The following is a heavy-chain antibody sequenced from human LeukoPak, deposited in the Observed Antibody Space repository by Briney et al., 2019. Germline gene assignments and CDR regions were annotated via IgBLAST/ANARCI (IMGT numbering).Heavy chain of an antibody. D-gene: IGHD3-22*01. CDR2: IYWNDEK. J-gene: IGHJ4*02. Sequence: SGPTLVNPTQTLTLTCTLSGLSLSTGGVGAGWIRQPPGKALEWLALIYWNDEKRYSTSLKSRLTITKDTSKNQVVLTMTNMDPVDTATYYCAHRRIELYDSSGGFYFDYWGQGTLVTVSS. CDR1: GLSLSTGGVG. CDR3: AHRRIELYDSSGGFYFDY. V-gene: IGHV2-5*01.